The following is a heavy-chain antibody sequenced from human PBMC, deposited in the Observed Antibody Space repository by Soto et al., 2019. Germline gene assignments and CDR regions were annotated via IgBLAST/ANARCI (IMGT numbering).Heavy chain of an antibody. Sequence: QVQLVQSGAEVKKPGSSVKVSCKASGGTFSSYAISWLRQAPGQGREWMGGIIPIFGTANDAQKFQGRVTISADESTSTAYMELSSLRCADTAVYYCARGQQGGGSCYFDNWGQGTLVTVSS. CDR1: GGTFSSYA. J-gene: IGHJ4*02. CDR3: ARGQQGGGSCYFDN. V-gene: IGHV1-69*01. CDR2: IIPIFGTA. D-gene: IGHD2-15*01.